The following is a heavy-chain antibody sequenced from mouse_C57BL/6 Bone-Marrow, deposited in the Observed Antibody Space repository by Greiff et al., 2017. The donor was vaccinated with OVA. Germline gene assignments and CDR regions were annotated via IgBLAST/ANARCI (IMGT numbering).Heavy chain of an antibody. CDR2: IYPGSGST. Sequence: QVQLQQPGAELVKPGASVKMSCKASGYTFTSYWLTWVKQRPGQGLEWIGDIYPGSGSTNYNEKFKSKATLTVDTSSSTAYMQLSSLTSEDSAVYYCARGFYYYGSSLGAMDYWGQGTSVTVSS. CDR1: GYTFTSYW. D-gene: IGHD1-1*01. V-gene: IGHV1-55*01. CDR3: ARGFYYYGSSLGAMDY. J-gene: IGHJ4*01.